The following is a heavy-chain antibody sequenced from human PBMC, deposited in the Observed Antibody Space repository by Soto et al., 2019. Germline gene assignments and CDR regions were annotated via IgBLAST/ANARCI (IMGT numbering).Heavy chain of an antibody. CDR1: GFSFSSHS. J-gene: IGHJ4*02. CDR3: ASGGYASGATYSD. CDR2: ISSTSSSI. Sequence: GGSLRLSCAASGFSFSSHSMNWVRRAPGKGLEWVSYISSTSSSIYYADSVKGRFTISRDNAKNLLYLQMSSLRAEDTAVYYCASGGYASGATYSDWGQGTLVTVAS. D-gene: IGHD3-16*01. V-gene: IGHV3-48*01.